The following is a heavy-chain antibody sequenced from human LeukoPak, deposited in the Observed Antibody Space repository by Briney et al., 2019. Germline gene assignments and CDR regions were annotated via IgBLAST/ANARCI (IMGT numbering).Heavy chain of an antibody. Sequence: ASVKVSCKASGYTFTSYGISWVRQAPGQGLEWMGWISAYNGNTNYAQKLQGRVTMTTDTSTSTAYMELRSLRSDDTAVYYCARGMGDQMTPPDDAFDIWGQGTMVTVSS. CDR2: ISAYNGNT. CDR1: GYTFTSYG. J-gene: IGHJ3*02. V-gene: IGHV1-18*01. D-gene: IGHD3-16*01. CDR3: ARGMGDQMTPPDDAFDI.